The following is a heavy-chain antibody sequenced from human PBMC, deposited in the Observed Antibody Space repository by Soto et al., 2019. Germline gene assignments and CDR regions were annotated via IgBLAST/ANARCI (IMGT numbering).Heavy chain of an antibody. D-gene: IGHD1-7*01. V-gene: IGHV1-69*13. CDR1: GGTFSSYA. Sequence: SVKVSCKASGGTFSSYAISWVRQAPGQGLEWMGGIIPIFGTANYAQKFQGRVTITADESTSTAYMELSSLRSEDTAVYYCARTRSFNWNYEYFDYWGQGTLVTVSS. CDR3: ARTRSFNWNYEYFDY. CDR2: IIPIFGTA. J-gene: IGHJ4*02.